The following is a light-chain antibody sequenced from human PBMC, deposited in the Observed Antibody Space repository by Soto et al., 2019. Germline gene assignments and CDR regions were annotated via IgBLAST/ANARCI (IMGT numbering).Light chain of an antibody. CDR3: QQSYSTPFT. V-gene: IGKV1-39*01. CDR2: GAS. CDR1: QSISSY. Sequence: DIQMTQSPSSLSASVGDRVTITCRASQSISSYLNCYQQKPGKAPKFLIYGASSLQSGVPSRFSGSGSGTDFTLTISSLQPEDFATYYCQQSYSTPFTFGPGTKVHIK. J-gene: IGKJ3*01.